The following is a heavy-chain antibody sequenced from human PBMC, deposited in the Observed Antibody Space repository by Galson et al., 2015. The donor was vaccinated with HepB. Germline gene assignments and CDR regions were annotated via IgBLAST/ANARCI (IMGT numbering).Heavy chain of an antibody. D-gene: IGHD5-24*01. V-gene: IGHV3-23*01. CDR3: AKDSERWPCTEGYYFDY. CDR2: ISGSGGST. Sequence: SLRLSCAASGFTFSSYAMSWVRQAPGKGLEWVSAISGSGGSTYYADSVKGRFTISRDNSKNTLYLQMNSLRAEDTAVYYCAKDSERWPCTEGYYFDYWGQGTLVTVSS. J-gene: IGHJ4*02. CDR1: GFTFSSYA.